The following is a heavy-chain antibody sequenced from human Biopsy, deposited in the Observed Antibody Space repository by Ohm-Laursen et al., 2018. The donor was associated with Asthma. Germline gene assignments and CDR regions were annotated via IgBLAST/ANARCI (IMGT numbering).Heavy chain of an antibody. V-gene: IGHV3-33*05. D-gene: IGHD1-1*01. CDR1: GFTFCSYG. J-gene: IGHJ3*02. CDR3: VRDGTDDAFDI. Sequence: RLSCTASGFTFCSYGLHWVRQAPGKGLEWVGVISKDASTQDYADSVKGRFTMARDNSKNTLDLQMNSLREEDTAVYYCVRDGTDDAFDIWGQGTVVSVSS. CDR2: ISKDASTQ.